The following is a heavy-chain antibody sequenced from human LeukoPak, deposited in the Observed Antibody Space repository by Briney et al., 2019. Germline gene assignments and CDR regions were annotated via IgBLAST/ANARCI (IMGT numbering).Heavy chain of an antibody. CDR1: GGSFSGYY. J-gene: IGHJ4*02. D-gene: IGHD5-24*01. Sequence: SETLSLTCAVYGGSFSGYYWSWIRQPPGKGLEWIGEINHSGSTNYNPSLKSRVTISVDTSKNQFSLKLSSVTAADTAVYYCARDTGGLATTWGQGTLVTVSS. CDR2: INHSGST. CDR3: ARDTGGLATT. V-gene: IGHV4-34*01.